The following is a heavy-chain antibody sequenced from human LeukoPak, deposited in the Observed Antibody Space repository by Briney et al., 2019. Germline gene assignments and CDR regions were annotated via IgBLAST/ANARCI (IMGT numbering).Heavy chain of an antibody. D-gene: IGHD6-13*01. V-gene: IGHV3-30*18. Sequence: GGSLRLSCAPSGFTFSSYGMHWVRQAPGKGLEWVAVISYDGSNKYYADSVKGRFTISRDNSKNTLYLQMNSLRAEDTAVYYCAKDRVAAAAIDYWGQGTLVTVSS. CDR1: GFTFSSYG. J-gene: IGHJ4*02. CDR2: ISYDGSNK. CDR3: AKDRVAAAAIDY.